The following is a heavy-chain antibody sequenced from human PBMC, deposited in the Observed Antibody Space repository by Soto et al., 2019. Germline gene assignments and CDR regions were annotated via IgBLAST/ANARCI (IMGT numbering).Heavy chain of an antibody. CDR1: GFTFSSYG. D-gene: IGHD3-9*01. Sequence: QVQLVESGGGVVQPGRSLRLSCAASGFTFSSYGMHWVRQAPGKGLEWVAVIWYDGSNKYYADSVKGRFTISRDNSKNTLYLQMNRLSAEDTAVYYCARGVEFDSASYYYYGMDVWGQGTTVTVSS. V-gene: IGHV3-33*01. J-gene: IGHJ6*02. CDR2: IWYDGSNK. CDR3: ARGVEFDSASYYYYGMDV.